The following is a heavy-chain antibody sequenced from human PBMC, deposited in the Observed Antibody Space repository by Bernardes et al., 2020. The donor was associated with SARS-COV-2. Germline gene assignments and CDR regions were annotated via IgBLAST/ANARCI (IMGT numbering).Heavy chain of an antibody. CDR2: INAGNGNT. V-gene: IGHV1-3*01. J-gene: IGHJ6*02. CDR3: ARPSITMAQGYYYGMDV. D-gene: IGHD3-10*01. CDR1: GYTFTTYA. Sequence: ASVKVSCKASGYTFTTYAMHWVRQAPGQRLEWMGWINAGNGNTKYSQKFQGRVTITRDTSATTAYMELSSLRSEDTAVYYCARPSITMAQGYYYGMDVWGQGTTVTVSS.